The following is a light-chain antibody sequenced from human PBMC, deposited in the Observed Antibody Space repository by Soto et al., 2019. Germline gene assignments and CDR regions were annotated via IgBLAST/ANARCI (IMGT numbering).Light chain of an antibody. CDR3: CSYAGTYTLI. Sequence: QSVLTQPRSVSGSPGKSVAISCTGTSTDIGGYNFVSWYQQHPGKAPRLMIYDVSKRPSGVPDRFSGSKSGNTASLTISGLRAEDEADYYCCSYAGTYTLIFGGGTKVTVL. CDR2: DVS. J-gene: IGLJ2*01. CDR1: STDIGGYNF. V-gene: IGLV2-11*01.